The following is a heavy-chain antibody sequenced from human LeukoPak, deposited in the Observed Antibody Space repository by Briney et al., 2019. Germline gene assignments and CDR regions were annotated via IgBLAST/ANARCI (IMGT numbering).Heavy chain of an antibody. CDR3: ARGFCSSTSCYAFWFDP. V-gene: IGHV1-46*01. Sequence: VSVKVSCKVSGYTFTGDYLHWVRQAPGQGLEWMGIINPSDGSTGYAQKFQGRVTMTRDTSTSTVYMDLNSLRSDDTAVYYCARGFCSSTSCYAFWFDPWGQGTLVTVSS. J-gene: IGHJ5*02. CDR1: GYTFTGDY. D-gene: IGHD2-2*01. CDR2: INPSDGST.